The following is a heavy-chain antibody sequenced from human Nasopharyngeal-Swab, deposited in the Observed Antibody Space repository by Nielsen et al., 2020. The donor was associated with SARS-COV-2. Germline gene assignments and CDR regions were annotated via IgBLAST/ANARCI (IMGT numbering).Heavy chain of an antibody. J-gene: IGHJ5*02. Sequence: WVRQAPGQGLEWMGWINTNTGNPTYAQGFTGRFVFSLDTSVSTAYLQISSLKAEDTAVYYCARLIAAPRGNWLDPWGQGTLVTVSS. CDR3: ARLIAAPRGNWLDP. V-gene: IGHV7-4-1*02. D-gene: IGHD6-6*01. CDR2: INTNTGNP.